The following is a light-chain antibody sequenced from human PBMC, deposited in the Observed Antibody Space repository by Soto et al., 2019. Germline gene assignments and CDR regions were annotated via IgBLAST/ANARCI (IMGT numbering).Light chain of an antibody. CDR2: DAS. CDR3: QQYDNLPLT. Sequence: DIQMTQSPSSLSASVGDRDTITCQASQDISNYLNWYQQKPGKAPKLLIYDASNLETGVPSRFSGSGSGTDFTFTISSLQPEDIATYYCQQYDNLPLTFCGGIKVEIK. V-gene: IGKV1-33*01. J-gene: IGKJ4*01. CDR1: QDISNY.